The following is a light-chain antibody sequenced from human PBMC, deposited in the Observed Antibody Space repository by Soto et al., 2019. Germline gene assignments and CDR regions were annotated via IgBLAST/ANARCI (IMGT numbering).Light chain of an antibody. V-gene: IGKV3-11*01. Sequence: EIVLTQSPGTLSLSPGERATLSCRTSQSVRSSHLAWYQQKPGQAPRLLIYDASNRATGIPARFSGSGSGTDFTLTITSLEPEDFAVYYCQHRSNWLAFGGGTKVEIK. CDR2: DAS. CDR1: QSVRSSH. J-gene: IGKJ4*01. CDR3: QHRSNWLA.